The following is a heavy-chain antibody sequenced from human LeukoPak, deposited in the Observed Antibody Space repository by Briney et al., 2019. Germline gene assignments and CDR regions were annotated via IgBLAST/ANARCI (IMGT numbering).Heavy chain of an antibody. J-gene: IGHJ4*02. CDR3: ARLVGSCSTTSCSFDY. D-gene: IGHD2-2*01. CDR1: GGSISSGHYY. CDR2: IYYSGST. Sequence: SETLSLTCTVSGGSISSGHYYWGWIRQPPGKGLEWIGSIYYSGSTYYNPSLKSRVTISVDTSKNQFSLDLTSVTATDTAVYYCARLVGSCSTTSCSFDYWGQGTLATVSS. V-gene: IGHV4-39*01.